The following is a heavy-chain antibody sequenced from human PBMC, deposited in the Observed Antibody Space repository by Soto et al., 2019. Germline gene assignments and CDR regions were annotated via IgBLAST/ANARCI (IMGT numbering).Heavy chain of an antibody. CDR3: ASLYDSSGYYYAEVFDY. CDR2: ISYDGSNK. CDR1: GFTFSSYA. Sequence: QVQLVESGGGVVQPGRSLRLSCAASGFTFSSYAMHWVRQAPGKGLEWVAVISYDGSNKYYADSVKGRFTISRDNSKNTLYLQMTSLRAEDTCVYYCASLYDSSGYYYAEVFDYWGQGTLVTVSS. J-gene: IGHJ4*02. V-gene: IGHV3-30-3*01. D-gene: IGHD3-22*01.